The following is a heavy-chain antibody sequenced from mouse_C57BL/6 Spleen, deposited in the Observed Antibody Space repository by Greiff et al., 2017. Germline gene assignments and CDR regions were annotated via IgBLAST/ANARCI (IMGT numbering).Heavy chain of an antibody. CDR3: ARPLPIYYDYDVGFAY. V-gene: IGHV14-3*01. J-gene: IGHJ3*01. D-gene: IGHD2-4*01. Sequence: EVQLQQSVAELVRPGASVKLSCTASGFNIKNTYMHWVKQRPEQGLEWIGRIDPATGNTKYAPTFQGKATLTADPSSNPAYLQLSSLTSDDAAIFYCARPLPIYYDYDVGFAYWGQGTLVTVSA. CDR1: GFNIKNTY. CDR2: IDPATGNT.